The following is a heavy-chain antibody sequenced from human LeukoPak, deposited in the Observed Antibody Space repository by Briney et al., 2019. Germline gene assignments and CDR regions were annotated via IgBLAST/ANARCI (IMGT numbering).Heavy chain of an antibody. CDR2: INHSGST. CDR1: GGSFSGYY. CDR3: ARQAIVWGMDV. V-gene: IGHV4-34*01. J-gene: IGHJ6*02. D-gene: IGHD2-8*01. Sequence: LETLSLTCAVYGGSFSGYYWSWIHQPPGKGLEWIGEINHSGSTNYNPSLKSRLTISADTSQNQVSLALSSVTAADTAVYYCARQAIVWGMDVWGQGTTVTVSS.